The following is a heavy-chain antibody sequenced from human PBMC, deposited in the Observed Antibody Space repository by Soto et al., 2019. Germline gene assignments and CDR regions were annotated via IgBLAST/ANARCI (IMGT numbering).Heavy chain of an antibody. CDR3: AKDMGDSSGYYDALWFDP. CDR1: GFTFDDYT. V-gene: IGHV3-43*01. CDR2: ISWDGGST. J-gene: IGHJ5*02. D-gene: IGHD3-22*01. Sequence: GGSLRLSCAASGFTFDDYTMHWVRQAPGKGLEWVSLISWDGGSTYYADSVKGRFTISRDNSKNSLYLQMNSLRTEDTALYYSAKDMGDSSGYYDALWFDPWGQGTLVTVSS.